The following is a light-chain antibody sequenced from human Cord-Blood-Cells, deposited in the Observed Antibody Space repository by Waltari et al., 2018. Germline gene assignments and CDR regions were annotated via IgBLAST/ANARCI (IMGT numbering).Light chain of an antibody. V-gene: IGLV3-25*03. CDR3: QSADSSGTPWV. J-gene: IGLJ3*02. CDR1: ALPNQY. Sequence: SYELTQPPSVSVSPGQTARITCSGDALPNQYAYWYQQKPGQAPVLVIYKDSERPSGIPERFSGSSSGTTVTLTISGVQAEDEADYYCQSADSSGTPWVFGGGTKLTVL. CDR2: KDS.